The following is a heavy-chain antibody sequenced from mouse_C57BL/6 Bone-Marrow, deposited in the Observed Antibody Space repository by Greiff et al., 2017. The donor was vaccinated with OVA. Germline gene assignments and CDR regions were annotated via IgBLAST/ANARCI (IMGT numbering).Heavy chain of an antibody. Sequence: QVQLQQPGPGLVQPSPTLSITCTASGFSLTSYGVHWVRQSPGQGLEWLGVIWSGGGTDYNAAFISRLSISKDNSKSQVFFKMNSLQADDTAIYYCARRCGSSYWYFDVWGTGTTVTVSS. CDR2: IWSGGGT. CDR3: ARRCGSSYWYFDV. J-gene: IGHJ1*03. CDR1: GFSLTSYG. D-gene: IGHD1-1*01. V-gene: IGHV2-2*01.